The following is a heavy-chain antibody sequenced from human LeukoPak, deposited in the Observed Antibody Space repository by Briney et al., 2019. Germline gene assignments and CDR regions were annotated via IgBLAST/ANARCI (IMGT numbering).Heavy chain of an antibody. J-gene: IGHJ5*02. CDR2: IGSNSDGGTI. CDR1: GFTFSNAW. CDR3: ATDFYDST. Sequence: GGSLRLSCATSGFTFSNAWMNWVRQAPGKGLEWVGRIGSNSDGGTIDDAAPVKGRFTLSRDDSKTTLHLQMNSLQTEDTAVYYCATDFYDSTWGQGTLVTVSS. D-gene: IGHD3-22*01. V-gene: IGHV3-15*07.